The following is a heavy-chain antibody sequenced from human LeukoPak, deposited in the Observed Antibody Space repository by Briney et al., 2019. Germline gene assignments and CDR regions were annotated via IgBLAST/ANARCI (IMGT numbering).Heavy chain of an antibody. CDR2: IWYDGSNI. Sequence: GGSLRLSCAASGFTFSSYGMHWVRQAPGKGLEWLAVIWYDGSNIYYADYVKGRFTISRDISKNTLYLQMDSLRAEDTAIYYCARDWKTNSFDYWGQGTLVTVSS. CDR1: GFTFSSYG. D-gene: IGHD1-1*01. V-gene: IGHV3-33*01. CDR3: ARDWKTNSFDY. J-gene: IGHJ4*02.